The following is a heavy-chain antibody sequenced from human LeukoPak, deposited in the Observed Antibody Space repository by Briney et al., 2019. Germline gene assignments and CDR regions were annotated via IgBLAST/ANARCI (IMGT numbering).Heavy chain of an antibody. CDR3: ARDVPRGIDPASFDH. J-gene: IGHJ4*02. D-gene: IGHD2/OR15-2a*01. CDR1: GVNVSARY. CDR2: VYAGGST. Sequence: GGALRLSCVGSGVNVSARYMSWGRQRPGKGLEWGAVVYAGGSTNYAESVRARFIVSRDQSRTTLYLQMNNLRPEDTGIYYCARDVPRGIDPASFDHWGPGTLVTVST. V-gene: IGHV3-66*01.